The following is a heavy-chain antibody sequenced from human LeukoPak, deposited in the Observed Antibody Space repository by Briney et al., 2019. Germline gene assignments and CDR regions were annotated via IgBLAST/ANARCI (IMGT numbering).Heavy chain of an antibody. CDR3: ARAPFDY. J-gene: IGHJ4*02. V-gene: IGHV3-48*01. CDR1: GFTFSSYS. Sequence: HSAGSLRLSCAASGFTFSSYSMNWVRQAPGKGLEWVSYISFSGSTIYYADSVKGRFIISRDSAKNSLYLQMNSLRAEDTAVYYCARAPFDYWGQGTLVTVSS. CDR2: ISFSGSTI.